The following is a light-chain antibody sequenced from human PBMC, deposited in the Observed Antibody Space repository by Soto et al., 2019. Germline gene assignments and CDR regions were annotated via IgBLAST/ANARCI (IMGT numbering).Light chain of an antibody. CDR3: QHYNSYPWT. CDR1: QTINNW. J-gene: IGKJ1*01. V-gene: IGKV1-5*01. CDR2: HAS. Sequence: DIQMTQSPSTLSASIGDRVTITCRASQTINNWLAWYQQKPGKAPNLLIYHASNLETGVPSRFSGSAFGRDFTLTISSLQPDDFATYYCQHYNSYPWTFGQGTKVEIK.